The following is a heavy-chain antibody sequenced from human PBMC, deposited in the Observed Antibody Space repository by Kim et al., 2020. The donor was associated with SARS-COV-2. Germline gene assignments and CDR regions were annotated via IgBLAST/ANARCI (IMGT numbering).Heavy chain of an antibody. CDR1: GYTFTSYG. D-gene: IGHD6-19*01. Sequence: ASVKVSCKASGYTFTSYGISWVRQAPGQGLEWMGWISAYNGNTNYAQKLQGRVTMTTDTSTSTAYMELRSLRSDDTAVYYCASWYSCGWYGWFDPWGQGTLVTVSS. V-gene: IGHV1-18*04. CDR3: ASWYSCGWYGWFDP. CDR2: ISAYNGNT. J-gene: IGHJ5*02.